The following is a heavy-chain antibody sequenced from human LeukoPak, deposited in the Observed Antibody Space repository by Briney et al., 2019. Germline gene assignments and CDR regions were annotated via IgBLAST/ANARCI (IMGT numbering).Heavy chain of an antibody. D-gene: IGHD6-13*01. J-gene: IGHJ4*02. Sequence: SVKVSCKASGYTFTGYYMHWVRQAPGQGLEWMGRIIPIFGTANYAQKFQGRVTITTDESTSTAYMELSSLRSEDTAVYYCARAAGIAAADYYFDYWGQGTLVTVSS. CDR2: IIPIFGTA. CDR1: GYTFTGYY. CDR3: ARAAGIAAADYYFDY. V-gene: IGHV1-69*05.